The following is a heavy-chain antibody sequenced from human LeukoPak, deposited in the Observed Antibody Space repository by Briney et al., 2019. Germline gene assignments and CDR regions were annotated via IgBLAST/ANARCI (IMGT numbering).Heavy chain of an antibody. Sequence: PSETLSLTCTVSGGSISSSSYYWGWIRQPPGKGLEWIGSIYYSGSTYYNPSLKSRVTISVDTSKNQFSLKLSSVTAADTAVYYCARARILRYFDYWGQGTLVTVSS. CDR1: GGSISSSSYY. J-gene: IGHJ4*02. CDR3: ARARILRYFDY. V-gene: IGHV4-39*07. CDR2: IYYSGST. D-gene: IGHD3-3*01.